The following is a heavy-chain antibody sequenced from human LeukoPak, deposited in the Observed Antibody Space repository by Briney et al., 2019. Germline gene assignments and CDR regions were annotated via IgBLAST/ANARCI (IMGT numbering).Heavy chain of an antibody. CDR3: VRDYDSTFYFDY. CDR2: ISGSGSSYS. J-gene: IGHJ4*02. Sequence: PGGSLRLSCAASGFTFRLYSMNWVRQAPGKGLEWVSSISGSGSSYSYYADSVKGRFTISRDNSKNSLYLQMNSLRVEDTAVYYCVRDYDSTFYFDYWGQGTLVTASS. CDR1: GFTFRLYS. D-gene: IGHD3-3*01. V-gene: IGHV3-21*01.